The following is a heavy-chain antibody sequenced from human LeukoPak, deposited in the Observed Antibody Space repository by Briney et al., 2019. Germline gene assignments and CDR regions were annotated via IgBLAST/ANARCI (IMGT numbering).Heavy chain of an antibody. CDR3: AANGYYTIEY. CDR1: GDSMSSIDW. V-gene: IGHV4-4*02. D-gene: IGHD1-26*01. CDR2: IHHTGST. Sequence: ASGTLSLTCAVSGDSMSSIDWWSWVRQPPGKGLEWIGEIHHTGSTNYNPSLKSRVTISVDRSKNQFSLNFNSMSAADSAVYYCAANGYYTIEYWGQGTLVTVSS. J-gene: IGHJ4*02.